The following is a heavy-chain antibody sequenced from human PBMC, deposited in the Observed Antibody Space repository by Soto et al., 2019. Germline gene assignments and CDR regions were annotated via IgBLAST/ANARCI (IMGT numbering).Heavy chain of an antibody. CDR3: ARDLQDFWSGYPGDAFDI. D-gene: IGHD3-3*01. CDR2: ISAYNGNT. Sequence: GASVKVSCKASGYTFTSYGISWVRQAPGRGLEWMGWISAYNGNTNYAQKLQGRVTMTTDTSTSTAYMELRSLRSDDTAVYYCARDLQDFWSGYPGDAFDIWGQGTMVTVSS. CDR1: GYTFTSYG. J-gene: IGHJ3*02. V-gene: IGHV1-18*01.